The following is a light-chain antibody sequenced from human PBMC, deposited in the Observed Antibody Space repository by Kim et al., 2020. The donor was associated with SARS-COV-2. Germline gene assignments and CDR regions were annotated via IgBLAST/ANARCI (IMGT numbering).Light chain of an antibody. CDR3: QQSYTAPPLT. J-gene: IGKJ4*01. CDR1: HSIRTY. V-gene: IGKV1-39*01. CDR2: AAS. Sequence: SLGDRVNIASRANHSIRTYLKWYQQTPGKAPTLLIYAASSLQSGVPSRFSGSGSGTDFTLTITSLQAEDFATYYCQQSYTAPPLTFGGGTKVDIK.